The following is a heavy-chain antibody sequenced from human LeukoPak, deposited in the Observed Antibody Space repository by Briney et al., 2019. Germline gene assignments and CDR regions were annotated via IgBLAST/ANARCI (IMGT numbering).Heavy chain of an antibody. CDR3: TRDSALLGVAFDL. CDR2: ISSNGDNT. D-gene: IGHD2-15*01. J-gene: IGHJ3*01. CDR1: GFPFNTYA. Sequence: GGSLRLSCSASGFPFNTYAIHWVRQAPGKGLEYVAGISSNGDNTDFADSAKGRFIISRDNSKSTLFLQMNSLRAEDTAVYFCTRDSALLGVAFDLWGQGTVVTVSS. V-gene: IGHV3-64D*06.